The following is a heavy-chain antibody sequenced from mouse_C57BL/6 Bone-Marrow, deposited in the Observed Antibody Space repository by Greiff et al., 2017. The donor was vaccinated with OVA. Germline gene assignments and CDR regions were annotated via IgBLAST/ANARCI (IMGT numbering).Heavy chain of an antibody. J-gene: IGHJ4*01. CDR1: GYTFTSSW. CDR2: IYPVSGST. D-gene: IGHD2-2*01. Sequence: QVQLQQPVAELVKPGASVKMSCKASGYTFTSSWITWVKQRPGQGLEWIGDIYPVSGSTNYNEKFKSKATLTVDTSSSTAYMQLSSLTSEDSAVYYCARWLMFVDYWGQGTSVTVSS. V-gene: IGHV1-55*01. CDR3: ARWLMFVDY.